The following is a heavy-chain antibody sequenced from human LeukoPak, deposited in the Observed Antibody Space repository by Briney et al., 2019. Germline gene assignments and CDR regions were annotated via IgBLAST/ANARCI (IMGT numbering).Heavy chain of an antibody. Sequence: SETLSLTCTVSGGSISSYYWSWIRQPPGKGLEWIGYIYYSGSTNYNPSLKSRVTISVDTSKNQFSLKLSSVTAADTAVYYCARGSVGYMWFGELWAFDIWGQGTMVTVSS. CDR1: GGSISSYY. J-gene: IGHJ3*02. CDR2: IYYSGST. V-gene: IGHV4-59*01. CDR3: ARGSVGYMWFGELWAFDI. D-gene: IGHD3-10*01.